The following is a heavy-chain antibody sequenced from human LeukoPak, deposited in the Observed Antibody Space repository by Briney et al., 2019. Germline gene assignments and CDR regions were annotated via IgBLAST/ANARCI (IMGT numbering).Heavy chain of an antibody. Sequence: GGSLRLSCATPGFTFSSYAMHWVRQAPGKGLEWVVIISYDGSNEYYADSVKGRFTISRDNSKNTLYLQMNSLRAEDTAVYYCARDRGGLRFEYYFDYWGQGTLVTVSS. J-gene: IGHJ4*02. CDR3: ARDRGGLRFEYYFDY. D-gene: IGHD5-12*01. CDR1: GFTFSSYA. V-gene: IGHV3-30*04. CDR2: ISYDGSNE.